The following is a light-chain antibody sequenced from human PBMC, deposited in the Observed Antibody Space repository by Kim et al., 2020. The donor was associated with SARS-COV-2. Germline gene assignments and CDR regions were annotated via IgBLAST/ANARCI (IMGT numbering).Light chain of an antibody. Sequence: GQTVTMSCSGSSSNIGSNSVNWYQQIPGTAPKRLIYGSNQRPSGVPDRFSGSKSDTSASLAIHGLQSEDEADYHCAAWDDILNGWVFGGGTQLTVL. J-gene: IGLJ3*02. CDR2: GSN. CDR3: AAWDDILNGWV. CDR1: SSNIGSNS. V-gene: IGLV1-44*01.